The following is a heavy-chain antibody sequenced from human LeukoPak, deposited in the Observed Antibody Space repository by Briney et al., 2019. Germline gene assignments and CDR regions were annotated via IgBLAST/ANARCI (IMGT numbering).Heavy chain of an antibody. CDR3: VRQGYNYGAFNA. CDR1: GDSISCCY. D-gene: IGHD5-18*01. J-gene: IGHJ4*02. Sequence: SDTPSLTCAVSGDSISCCYWTWIRQPAGKGLEWIGRIFISGSTNYNPSLQGRVTMSVDRSKSQFSLELSSVTAADTAVYYCVRQGYNYGAFNAWGQGTLVTVSS. V-gene: IGHV4-4*07. CDR2: IFISGST.